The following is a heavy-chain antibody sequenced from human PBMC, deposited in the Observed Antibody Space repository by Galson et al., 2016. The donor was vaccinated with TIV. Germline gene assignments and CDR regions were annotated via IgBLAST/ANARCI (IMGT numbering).Heavy chain of an antibody. D-gene: IGHD3-3*01. CDR1: GFTFSSYN. J-gene: IGHJ3*01. V-gene: IGHV3-30*18. CDR3: AKEENSGYYPNDAFDF. Sequence: SLRLSCAASGFTFSSYNMHWARQAPGKGLEWVAVIAYDGSYKHYAGSVKGRFTVSRDNSKTTLDLQMNSLGAEDTALYYCAKEENSGYYPNDAFDFWGQGKMVTVS. CDR2: IAYDGSYK.